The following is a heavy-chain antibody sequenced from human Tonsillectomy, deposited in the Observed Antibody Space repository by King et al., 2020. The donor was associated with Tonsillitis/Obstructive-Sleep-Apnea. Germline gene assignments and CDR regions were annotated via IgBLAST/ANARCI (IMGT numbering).Heavy chain of an antibody. CDR2: ISGSGGST. J-gene: IGHJ4*02. CDR1: GFSFSNYA. V-gene: IGHV3-23*04. CDR3: ARDLYRGTAGYNDY. Sequence: VQLVESGGGLVPPGGSLSLSCAASGFSFSNYAMSWVRQAPGKGLEWVSAISGSGGSTYYVDSVKGRFTISRDNSKNTLYLQMNNLRAEDTAVYYCARDLYRGTAGYNDYWGQGKLVTVSS. D-gene: IGHD5-18*01.